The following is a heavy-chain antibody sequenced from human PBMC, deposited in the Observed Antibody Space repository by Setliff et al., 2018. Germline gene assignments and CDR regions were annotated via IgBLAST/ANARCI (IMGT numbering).Heavy chain of an antibody. CDR1: GFTFSSYA. CDR3: AKDSSGRDAFDI. Sequence: PGGSLRLSCAASGFTFSSYAMTWVRQAPGKGLEWVSGISGGGTRTYYADSVKGRFTISRDNSKSTLYLQMNSLRAEDTAVYYCAKDSSGRDAFDIWGQGTMVTVSS. J-gene: IGHJ3*02. V-gene: IGHV3-23*01. D-gene: IGHD6-19*01. CDR2: ISGGGTRT.